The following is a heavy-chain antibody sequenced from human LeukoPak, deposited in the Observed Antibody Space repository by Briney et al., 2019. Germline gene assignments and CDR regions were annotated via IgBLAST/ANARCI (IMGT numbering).Heavy chain of an antibody. CDR2: IIASGSST. CDR3: AKDQAWLRFDY. J-gene: IGHJ4*02. Sequence: GGSLRLSCAASGFTFSSYAMTWVRQAPGKGLEWVSVIIASGSSTYYADSVKGRSTISRDNSKNTLYLQMNSLRAEDTAVYYCAKDQAWLRFDYWGQGTLVTVSS. D-gene: IGHD5-12*01. V-gene: IGHV3-23*01. CDR1: GFTFSSYA.